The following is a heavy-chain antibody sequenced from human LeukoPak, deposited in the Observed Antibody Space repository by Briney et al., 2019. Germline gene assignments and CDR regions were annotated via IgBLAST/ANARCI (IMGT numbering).Heavy chain of an antibody. D-gene: IGHD5-18*01. Sequence: SETLSPTCTVSGGSISSSSYYWGWIRQPPGKGLEWIGSIYYSGSTYYNPSLKSRVTISVDTSKNQFSLKLSSVTAADTAVYYCASLLYTAMGGGVDRDPRGGMDVWGQGTTVTVSS. CDR2: IYYSGST. CDR3: ASLLYTAMGGGVDRDPRGGMDV. CDR1: GGSISSSSYY. J-gene: IGHJ6*02. V-gene: IGHV4-39*07.